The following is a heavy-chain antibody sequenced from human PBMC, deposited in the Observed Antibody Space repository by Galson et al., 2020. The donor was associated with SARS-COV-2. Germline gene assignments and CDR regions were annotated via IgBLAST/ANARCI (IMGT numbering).Heavy chain of an antibody. J-gene: IGHJ4*02. Sequence: SETLSLTCTVSGGSISSGGYYWSWIRQHPGKGLEWIGYIYYSGSTYYNPSLKSRVTISVDTSKNQFSLKLSSVTAADTAVYYCASTVVTLMRGSYYFDYWGQGTLVTVSS. CDR3: ASTVVTLMRGSYYFDY. V-gene: IGHV4-31*03. D-gene: IGHD2-15*01. CDR2: IYYSGST. CDR1: GGSISSGGYY.